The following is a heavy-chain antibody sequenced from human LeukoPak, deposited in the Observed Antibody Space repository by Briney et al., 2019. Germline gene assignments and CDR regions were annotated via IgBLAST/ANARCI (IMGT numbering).Heavy chain of an antibody. J-gene: IGHJ4*02. V-gene: IGHV7-4-1*02. CDR2: INTNTGNP. CDR1: GYTFTSHA. CDR3: AKQGPGYCGSTSCYGVDY. D-gene: IGHD2-2*01. Sequence: ASVKVSCKASGYTFTSHAMNWVRQAPGQGLEWMGWINTNTGNPTYAQGFTGRFVFSLDTSVSTAYLQISSLKPEDTAVYYCAKQGPGYCGSTSCYGVDYWGQGTLVTVSP.